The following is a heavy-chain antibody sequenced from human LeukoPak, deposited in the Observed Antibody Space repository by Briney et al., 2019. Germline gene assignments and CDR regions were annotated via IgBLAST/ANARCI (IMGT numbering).Heavy chain of an antibody. CDR2: IKEDGSEK. D-gene: IGHD4-23*01. J-gene: IGHJ4*02. CDR1: GFTFSSYW. CDR3: ARDYGGNSVY. V-gene: IGHV3-7*01. Sequence: PGGSLRLSCAASGFTFSSYWMSWVRQAPGKGLEWVANIKEDGSEKYYVDSVKGRFTISRDNAKNSLYLQMNSLRAEDTAMHYCARDYGGNSVYWGQGTLVTVSS.